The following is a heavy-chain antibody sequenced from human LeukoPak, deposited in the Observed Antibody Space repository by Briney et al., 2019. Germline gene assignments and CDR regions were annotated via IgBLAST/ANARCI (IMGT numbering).Heavy chain of an antibody. CDR2: IYTSGST. CDR1: GGSISSGSYY. Sequence: PSETLSLTCTVSGGSISSGSYYWSWIRQPAGKGLERIGRIYTSGSTNYNPSLKSRVTISVDTSKIQFSLQLSSVTAADTAVYYCARGSVGGAFDIWGQGTMVTVSS. CDR3: ARGSVGGAFDI. V-gene: IGHV4-61*02. J-gene: IGHJ3*02. D-gene: IGHD6-19*01.